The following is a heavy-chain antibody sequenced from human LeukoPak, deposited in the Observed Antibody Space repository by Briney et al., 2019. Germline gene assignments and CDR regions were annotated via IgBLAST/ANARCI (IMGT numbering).Heavy chain of an antibody. D-gene: IGHD5-24*01. V-gene: IGHV1-8*03. Sequence: ASVKVSCKASGYTFTNYDINWVRQATGQGLEWMGWMNPNSGNTGYAQKFQGRVTITRNTSISTAYMELSSLRSEDTAVYYCARGVGYSYIDWYFDLWGRGTLVTVSS. J-gene: IGHJ2*01. CDR1: GYTFTNYD. CDR2: MNPNSGNT. CDR3: ARGVGYSYIDWYFDL.